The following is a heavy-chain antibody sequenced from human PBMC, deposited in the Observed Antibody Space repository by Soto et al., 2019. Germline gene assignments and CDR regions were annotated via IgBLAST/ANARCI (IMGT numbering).Heavy chain of an antibody. D-gene: IGHD1-7*01. CDR1: GYSFTSYW. J-gene: IGHJ6*02. Sequence: PVESLKISCKGSGYSFTSYWIGWVRQMPGKGLEWMGIIYPGDSDTRYSPSFQGQVTISADKSISTAYLQWSSLKASDTAMYYCARPHNWNYGPYYYGMDVWGQGTTVTVSS. CDR2: IYPGDSDT. V-gene: IGHV5-51*01. CDR3: ARPHNWNYGPYYYGMDV.